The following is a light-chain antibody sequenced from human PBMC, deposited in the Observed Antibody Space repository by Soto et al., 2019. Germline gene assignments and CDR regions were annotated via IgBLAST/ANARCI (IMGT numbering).Light chain of an antibody. V-gene: IGKV1-5*03. CDR2: KAS. CDR3: QHYNSYSEA. CDR1: QTISSW. Sequence: DIQGTQSPSTLSGSVGDRVTITCLSSQTISSWLAWYQQKPGKAPKLLIYKASTLKSGVPSRFSGSGSGTEFTLTISSLQPDDFATYYCQHYNSYSEAFGQGTKVDIK. J-gene: IGKJ1*01.